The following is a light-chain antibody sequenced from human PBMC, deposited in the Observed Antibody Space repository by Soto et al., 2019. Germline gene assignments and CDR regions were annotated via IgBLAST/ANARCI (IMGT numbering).Light chain of an antibody. CDR3: QQYNNWPRT. V-gene: IGKV3-15*01. J-gene: IGKJ1*01. CDR1: QSVRNY. Sequence: IVMTQSPATLSVSPGERATLYCRASQSVRNYLAWYQQRPGQAPRLLIFGASTRATDIPARFSGSGSGTEFTLTISSLQSEDFAVYYCQQYNNWPRTFGQGTKV. CDR2: GAS.